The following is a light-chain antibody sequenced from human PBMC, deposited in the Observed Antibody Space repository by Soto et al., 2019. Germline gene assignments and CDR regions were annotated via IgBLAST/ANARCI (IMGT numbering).Light chain of an antibody. CDR3: QHSDCNFRA. Sequence: DIQMTQSPSSLSASVGDRVTITCRASQTVSNYLSWYQQRPGEAPKLLIYAASILEGGVPSRFSGSGSGTNFTLTISSLQPEDFATYYCQHSDCNFRAFGQGPKLDIK. V-gene: IGKV1-39*01. CDR1: QTVSNY. J-gene: IGKJ2*01. CDR2: AAS.